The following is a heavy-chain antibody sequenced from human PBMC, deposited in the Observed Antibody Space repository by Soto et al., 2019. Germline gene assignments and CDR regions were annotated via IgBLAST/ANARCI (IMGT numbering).Heavy chain of an antibody. CDR3: ARVWGGAFDF. D-gene: IGHD3-10*01. Sequence: QVQLQESGTGLVKPSETLSLTCTVSGGSISSYYWSWIRQPPGTGLEWIGYIYYSGSTNYNPSLKRRVTISVDTSKNQCSLKLSSVTAADTAVYYCARVWGGAFDFWGKGRMVTVSS. J-gene: IGHJ3*01. V-gene: IGHV4-59*01. CDR1: GGSISSYY. CDR2: IYYSGST.